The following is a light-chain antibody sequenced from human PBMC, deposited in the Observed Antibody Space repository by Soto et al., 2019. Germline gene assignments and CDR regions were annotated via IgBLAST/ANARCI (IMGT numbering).Light chain of an antibody. V-gene: IGKV1D-13*01. CDR1: QGISSA. Sequence: AIQLTQSPSSLSASVGDRVTITCLASQGISSALAWYQQKPGKAPKLLIYDASSLESGVPSRFSGIGSGTDFTLTISSLQSEYFATYYCQQFNNYSYTFCQGSKLEIK. J-gene: IGKJ2*01. CDR2: DAS. CDR3: QQFNNYSYT.